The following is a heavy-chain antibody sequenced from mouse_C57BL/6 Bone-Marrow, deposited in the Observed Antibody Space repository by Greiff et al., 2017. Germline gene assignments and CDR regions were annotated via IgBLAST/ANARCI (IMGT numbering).Heavy chain of an antibody. Sequence: QVQLQQPGAELVRPGSSVKLSCKASGYTFTSYWMHWVKQRPIQGLEWIGNIDSSDSETHYNQKFKDKATLTVDKSSSTAYMQLSSLTSEDSAVYYCAREEAYSNYFAWFAYWGQGTLVTISS. D-gene: IGHD2-5*01. V-gene: IGHV1-52*01. CDR1: GYTFTSYW. J-gene: IGHJ3*01. CDR2: IDSSDSET. CDR3: AREEAYSNYFAWFAY.